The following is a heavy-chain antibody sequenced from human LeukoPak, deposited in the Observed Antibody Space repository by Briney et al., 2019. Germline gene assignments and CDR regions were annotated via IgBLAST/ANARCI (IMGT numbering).Heavy chain of an antibody. CDR3: ARWSYGRTFDY. CDR1: GYTFTSYG. CDR2: ISAYNGNT. Sequence: ASVKVSCKASGYTFTSYGISWVRQAPGQGLEWMGWISAYNGNTNYAQKLQGRVTMTTDTSTSTVYMELSSLRSEDTAVYYCARWSYGRTFDYWGQGTLVTVSS. J-gene: IGHJ4*02. D-gene: IGHD1-26*01. V-gene: IGHV1-18*01.